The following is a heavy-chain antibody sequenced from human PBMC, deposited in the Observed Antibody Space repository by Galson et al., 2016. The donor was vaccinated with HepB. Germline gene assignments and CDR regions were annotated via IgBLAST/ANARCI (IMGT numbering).Heavy chain of an antibody. J-gene: IGHJ4*02. CDR2: TSGNSGSM. Sequence: SLRLSCAASGFTFNTYAMSWVRQAPGKGLEWVSTTSGNSGSMYYADSVKGRFSISRDNSKNTLYLQMDTLRAEDTAIYYCARSRSLGVVILDSWGQGTVVTVSS. CDR1: GFTFNTYA. CDR3: ARSRSLGVVILDS. V-gene: IGHV3-23*01. D-gene: IGHD3-3*01.